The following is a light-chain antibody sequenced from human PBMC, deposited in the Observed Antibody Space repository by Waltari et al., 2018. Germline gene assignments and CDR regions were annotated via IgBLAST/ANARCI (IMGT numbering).Light chain of an antibody. CDR2: VDNDGSH. V-gene: IGLV4-69*01. J-gene: IGLJ3*02. CDR1: SGHSRYA. Sequence: QVVLTQSPSASASLGASVKHPCTLSSGHSRYAIAWHQQQPEKGPRYLMKVDNDGSHTKGDGIPDRFSGSSSGAERYLTISGLQSDDEADYYCQTWGTGIQVFGGGTKLTVL. CDR3: QTWGTGIQV.